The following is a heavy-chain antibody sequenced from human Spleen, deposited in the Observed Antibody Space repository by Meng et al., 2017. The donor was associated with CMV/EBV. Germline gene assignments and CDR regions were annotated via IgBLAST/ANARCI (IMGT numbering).Heavy chain of an antibody. J-gene: IGHJ4*02. CDR2: INSDGSST. V-gene: IGHV3-74*01. CDR1: GFTFSSYW. D-gene: IGHD3-3*01. Sequence: GESLKISCAASGFTFSSYWMHWVRQAPGKGLVWVSRINSDGSSTSYADSVKGRFTISRDNAKNTLYPQMNSLRAEDTAVYYCAKDEATERILEWLLNSWGQGTLVTVSS. CDR3: AKDEATERILEWLLNS.